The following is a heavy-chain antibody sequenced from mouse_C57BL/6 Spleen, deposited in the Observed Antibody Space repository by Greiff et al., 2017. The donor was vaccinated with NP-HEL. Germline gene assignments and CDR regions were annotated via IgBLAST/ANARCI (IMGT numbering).Heavy chain of an antibody. Sequence: EVKLMESGGGLVKPGGSLKLSCAASGFTFSSYTMSWVRHTPEKRLELVATISGGGGNTYYPDSVKGRFTISSDNAKNTLYLQMSSLRSADTALYYCARQRGPDWYFDVWGTGTTVTVSS. CDR1: GFTFSSYT. J-gene: IGHJ1*03. V-gene: IGHV5-9*01. D-gene: IGHD3-3*01. CDR3: ARQRGPDWYFDV. CDR2: ISGGGGNT.